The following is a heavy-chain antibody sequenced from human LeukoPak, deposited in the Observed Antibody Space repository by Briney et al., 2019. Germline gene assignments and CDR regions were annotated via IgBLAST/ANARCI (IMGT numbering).Heavy chain of an antibody. CDR2: IYYSGST. J-gene: IGHJ6*02. CDR1: GGSVSSGSYY. V-gene: IGHV4-61*01. Sequence: KPSETLSLTYTVSGGSVSSGSYYWSWIRQPPGKGLEWIGYIYYSGSTNYNPSLKSRVTISVDTSKNQFSLKLSSVTAADTAVYYCARDHGVVVAATQDYYYYYGMDVWGQGTTVTVSS. D-gene: IGHD2-15*01. CDR3: ARDHGVVVAATQDYYYYYGMDV.